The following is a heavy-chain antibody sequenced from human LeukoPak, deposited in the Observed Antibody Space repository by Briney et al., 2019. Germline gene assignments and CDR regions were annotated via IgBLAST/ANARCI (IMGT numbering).Heavy chain of an antibody. CDR1: VYTFTHYY. J-gene: IGHJ4*02. CDR3: ARGIGYCSGGSCYY. V-gene: IGHV1-2*02. D-gene: IGHD2-15*01. CDR2: INPNSGGT. Sequence: GASVTVSCMASVYTFTHYYIHWMRPAPGQGLEGMGWINPNSGGTTYAQNFQRRVTMTRDTSISTAYMELSRLTSDDTAIYFCARGIGYCSGGSCYYWGQGTLVTVSS.